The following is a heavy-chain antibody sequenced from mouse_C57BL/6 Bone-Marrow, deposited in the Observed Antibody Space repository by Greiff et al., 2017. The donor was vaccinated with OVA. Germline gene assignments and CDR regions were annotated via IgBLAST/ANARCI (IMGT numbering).Heavy chain of an antibody. CDR3: ARVGGMDY. CDR2: IYPGSGNT. J-gene: IGHJ4*01. Sequence: VQLQQSGAELVRPGASVKLSCKASGYTFTDYYINWVKQRPGQGLEWIARIYPGSGNTYYNEKFKGKATLTAEKSSSTAYMQLSSLTSEDSAVYFCARVGGMDYWGQGTSVTVSS. V-gene: IGHV1-76*01. CDR1: GYTFTDYY.